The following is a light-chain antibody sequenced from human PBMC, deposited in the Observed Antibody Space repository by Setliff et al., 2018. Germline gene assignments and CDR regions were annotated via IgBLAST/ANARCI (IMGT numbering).Light chain of an antibody. Sequence: QSVLTQPASVSGSPGQSITISCTGTSSDVGAYNYVSWYQQHPGKAPQLIIYDVSNRPSGVSSRFSGSKSGNTASLTISGLQAEDEADYYCTSYTSSITDVFGTGTKVTVL. CDR2: DVS. CDR1: SSDVGAYNY. V-gene: IGLV2-14*03. CDR3: TSYTSSITDV. J-gene: IGLJ1*01.